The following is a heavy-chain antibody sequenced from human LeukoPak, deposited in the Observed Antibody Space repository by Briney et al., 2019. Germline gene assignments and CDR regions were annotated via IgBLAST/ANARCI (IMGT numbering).Heavy chain of an antibody. CDR1: GGSFSGYY. V-gene: IGHV4-4*07. Sequence: SETLSLTCAVYGGSFSGYYWSWIRQPAGKGLEWIGRIYTSGSTNYNPSLKSRVTMSVDTSKNQFSLKLSSVTAADTAVYYCARDGDIVVVDAFDIWGQGTMVTVSS. CDR2: IYTSGST. D-gene: IGHD2-2*01. J-gene: IGHJ3*02. CDR3: ARDGDIVVVDAFDI.